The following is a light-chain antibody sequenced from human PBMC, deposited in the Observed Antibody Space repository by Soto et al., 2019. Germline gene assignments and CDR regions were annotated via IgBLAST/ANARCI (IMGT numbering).Light chain of an antibody. J-gene: IGLJ2*01. CDR1: KLGDKY. CDR2: QDS. CDR3: QAWESSTVV. Sequence: SYELTQPPSVSVSPGQTASITCSGDKLGDKYACWYQQKPGQSPVLVIYQDSKRPSGIPERFSGSNSGNTATLTISGTQAMDEADYYCQAWESSTVVFGGGTKRTVL. V-gene: IGLV3-1*01.